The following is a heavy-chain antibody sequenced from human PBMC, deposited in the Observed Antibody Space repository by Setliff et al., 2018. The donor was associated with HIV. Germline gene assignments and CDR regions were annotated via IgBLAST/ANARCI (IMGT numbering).Heavy chain of an antibody. J-gene: IGHJ4*02. CDR1: GGSISSGSYF. D-gene: IGHD2-8*01. Sequence: KASETLSLTCTVSGGSISSGSYFWNWIRQPAGKGLEWIGRIYSSGITKYNPSLNSPLTLSLEPSKNHFSLQVTSVTAADTAVYYCARDPYCPNKCYEDFTFDSWGQGTLVTVSS. CDR3: ARDPYCPNKCYEDFTFDS. V-gene: IGHV4-61*02. CDR2: IYSSGIT.